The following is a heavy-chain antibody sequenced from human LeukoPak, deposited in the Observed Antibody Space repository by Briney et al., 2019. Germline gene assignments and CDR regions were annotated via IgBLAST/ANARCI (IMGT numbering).Heavy chain of an antibody. Sequence: GGSLRLSCAASGFTFSSYRMNWVRQAPGKGLEWVSYISSSGSTIYYADSVKGRFTISRDNAKNSLYLQMNSLRAEDTAVYYCARLWYRTAWFDPWGQGTLVTVSS. CDR1: GFTFSSYR. CDR2: ISSSGSTI. V-gene: IGHV3-48*04. D-gene: IGHD2-21*01. J-gene: IGHJ5*02. CDR3: ARLWYRTAWFDP.